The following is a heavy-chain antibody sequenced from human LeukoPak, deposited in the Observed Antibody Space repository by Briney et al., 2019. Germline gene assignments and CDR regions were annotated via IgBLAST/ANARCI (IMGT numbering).Heavy chain of an antibody. D-gene: IGHD3-9*01. CDR2: IIPIFGTA. Sequence: ASVKVSCKASGGTFSSYAISWVRQAPGQGLEWMGGIIPIFGTANYAQKFQGRVTITADKSTSTAYMELSSLRSEDTAVYYCARVDPYYDILTGYPIYNWFDPWGQGTLVTVSS. CDR3: ARVDPYYDILTGYPIYNWFDP. CDR1: GGTFSSYA. V-gene: IGHV1-69*06. J-gene: IGHJ5*02.